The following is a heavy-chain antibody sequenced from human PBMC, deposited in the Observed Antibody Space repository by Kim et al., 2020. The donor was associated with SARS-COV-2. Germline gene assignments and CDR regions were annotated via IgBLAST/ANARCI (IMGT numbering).Heavy chain of an antibody. Sequence: GGSLRLSCAASGFTFSSYGMHWVRQAPGKGLEWVAVISYDGSNKYYADSVKGRFTISRDNSKNTLYLQMNSLRAEDTAVYYCAKDLGAYYGSGIPDLDYWGQGTLVTVSS. CDR3: AKDLGAYYGSGIPDLDY. CDR1: GFTFSSYG. D-gene: IGHD3-10*01. J-gene: IGHJ4*02. V-gene: IGHV3-30*18. CDR2: ISYDGSNK.